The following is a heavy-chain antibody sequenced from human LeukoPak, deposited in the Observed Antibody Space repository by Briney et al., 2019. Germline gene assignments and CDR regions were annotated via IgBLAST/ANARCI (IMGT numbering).Heavy chain of an antibody. CDR2: ISVSGNT. CDR3: ARGLSCGSTTCYGGVMPAAVNYFYYYMDV. D-gene: IGHD2-2*01. V-gene: IGHV3-23*01. CDR1: GFTLSSYA. J-gene: IGHJ6*03. Sequence: PGGSLRLSCAASGFTLSSYAMSWVRQGPGKGLEWVSAISVSGNTYHADSVKGRFTISRDSSKNTLYLQMNSLRSEDTAVYYCARGLSCGSTTCYGGVMPAAVNYFYYYMDVWGKGTTVTVSS.